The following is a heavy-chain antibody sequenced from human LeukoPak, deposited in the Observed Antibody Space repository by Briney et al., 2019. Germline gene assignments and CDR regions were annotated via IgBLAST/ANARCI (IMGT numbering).Heavy chain of an antibody. CDR2: ISSSGSTI. J-gene: IGHJ4*02. Sequence: GGSLRLSCSVSGFTFSEYWMRWVRQAPGKGLEWVSYISSSGSTIYYADSVKGRFTISRDNAKNSLYLQMNSLRAEDTAVYYCARVGHSSIDYWGQGTLVTVSS. V-gene: IGHV3-11*01. CDR1: GFTFSEYW. CDR3: ARVGHSSIDY. D-gene: IGHD6-13*01.